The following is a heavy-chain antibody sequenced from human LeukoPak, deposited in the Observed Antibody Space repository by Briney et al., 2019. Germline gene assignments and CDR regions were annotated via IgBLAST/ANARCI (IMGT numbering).Heavy chain of an antibody. CDR3: ARIYDFGGGWFDP. Sequence: SEILSLTCTVSGGSISSYYWSWIRKPPGKGLEWIGYIYYSGSTNYNPSLKSRVTISVDTSKNQFSLKLSSVTAADTAVYYCARIYDFGGGWFDPWGQGTLVTVSS. J-gene: IGHJ5*02. V-gene: IGHV4-59*01. D-gene: IGHD3-16*01. CDR2: IYYSGST. CDR1: GGSISSYY.